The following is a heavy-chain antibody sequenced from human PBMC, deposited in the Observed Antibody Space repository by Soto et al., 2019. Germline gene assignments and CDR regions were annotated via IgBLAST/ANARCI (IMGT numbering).Heavy chain of an antibody. J-gene: IGHJ6*02. V-gene: IGHV1-2*04. Sequence: ASVKVSCKASGYTFTGYYMHWVRQAPGQGLEWMGWINPNSGGTNYAQKFQCWVTXXRDTSISTAYMELSRLRSDDTAVYYCAREIGAYCSGGSCYYYYYGMDVWGQGTTVTVSS. CDR1: GYTFTGYY. CDR3: AREIGAYCSGGSCYYYYYGMDV. D-gene: IGHD2-15*01. CDR2: INPNSGGT.